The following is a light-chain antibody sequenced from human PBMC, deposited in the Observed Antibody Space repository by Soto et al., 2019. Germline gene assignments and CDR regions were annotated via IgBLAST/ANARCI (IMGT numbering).Light chain of an antibody. Sequence: EIVLTQSPGTLSLSPGERATLFCRASQSVASRNLAWYQQKSGQAPRLLMYGASSRAIHTPDRFSGTGSGTDLTLTISGLEPEDFAVYYCQHFGDSLWTFGQGTKVEI. CDR3: QHFGDSLWT. J-gene: IGKJ1*01. V-gene: IGKV3-20*01. CDR1: QSVASRN. CDR2: GAS.